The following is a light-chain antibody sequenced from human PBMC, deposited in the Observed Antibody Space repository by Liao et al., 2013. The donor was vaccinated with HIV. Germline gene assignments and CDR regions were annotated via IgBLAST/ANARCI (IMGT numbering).Light chain of an antibody. CDR1: KLGNKD. J-gene: IGLJ2*01. CDR2: QDT. Sequence: SYELTQPPSVSVSPGQTASITCSGDKLGNKDASWYQKKPGQSPVLVIYQDTRRPSGIPERFSGSNSGNTATLTISETQAMDEADYYCQAWDSSTVVFGGGTKLTVL. CDR3: QAWDSSTVV. V-gene: IGLV3-1*01.